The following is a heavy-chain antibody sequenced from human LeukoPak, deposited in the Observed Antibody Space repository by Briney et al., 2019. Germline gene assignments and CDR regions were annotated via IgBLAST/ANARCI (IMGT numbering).Heavy chain of an antibody. CDR1: GFTFSSYE. CDR2: ISSSGSTI. CDR3: ARAPYDYSDYWYFDL. D-gene: IGHD4-11*01. J-gene: IGHJ2*01. V-gene: IGHV3-48*03. Sequence: GGSLRLSCAASGFTFSSYEMNWVRQAPGKALEWVSYISSSGSTIYYADSVKGRFTISRDNAKNSLYLQMNSLRAEDTAVYYCARAPYDYSDYWYFDLWGRGTLVTVSS.